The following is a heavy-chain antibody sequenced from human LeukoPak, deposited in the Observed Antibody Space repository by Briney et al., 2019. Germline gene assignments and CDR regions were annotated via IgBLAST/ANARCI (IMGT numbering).Heavy chain of an antibody. CDR3: AELGFTMIGGV. Sequence: PGGSPRLSCAASGFTFSSYEMNWVRQAPGKGLEWVSYISSSGSTIYYADSVKGRFTISRDNAKNSLYLQMNSLRAEDTAVYYCAELGFTMIGGVWGKGTTVTISS. D-gene: IGHD3-10*02. CDR2: ISSSGSTI. CDR1: GFTFSSYE. J-gene: IGHJ6*04. V-gene: IGHV3-48*03.